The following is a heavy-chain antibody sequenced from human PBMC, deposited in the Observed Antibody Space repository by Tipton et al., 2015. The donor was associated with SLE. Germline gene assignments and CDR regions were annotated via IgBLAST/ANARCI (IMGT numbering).Heavy chain of an antibody. D-gene: IGHD1-26*01. J-gene: IGHJ4*02. Sequence: TLSLTCTVSGGSISSSSYYWGWIRQPPGKGLEWIGSIYYSGCTYYNPSLKSRVTISVDTSKNQFSLKLSSVTAADTAMYYCARHLRGGTYVWGQGTLVTVSS. CDR3: ARHLRGGTYV. V-gene: IGHV4-39*01. CDR1: GGSISSSSYY. CDR2: IYYSGCT.